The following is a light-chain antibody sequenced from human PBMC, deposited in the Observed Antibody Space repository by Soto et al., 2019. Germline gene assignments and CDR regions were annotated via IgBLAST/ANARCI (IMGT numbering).Light chain of an antibody. CDR3: QQREHWPPIT. V-gene: IGKV3-11*01. Sequence: EIVLTQSPGTLSLSPGERATLSCRASQSVNRYLAWYQQKPGQAPSLLIYDTSNRATGIPARFSGSGSGTDFTLTTSSLEPEDFAVYYCQQREHWPPITFGQGTRLEIK. CDR1: QSVNRY. CDR2: DTS. J-gene: IGKJ5*01.